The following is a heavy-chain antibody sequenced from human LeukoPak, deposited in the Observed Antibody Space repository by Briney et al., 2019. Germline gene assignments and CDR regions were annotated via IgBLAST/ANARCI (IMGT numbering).Heavy chain of an antibody. CDR3: ARGHSTGTPFFDY. CDR1: GGPMSSRSYY. D-gene: IGHD2-8*02. Sequence: SETLSLTCTVSGGPMSSRSYYWGWIRQSPGKGLEWIGSNYYNESTYYNPSFKSRVTIHVDMSENQFSLRLNSVTAADTAVYYCARGHSTGTPFFDYWGQGILVTV. CDR2: NYYNEST. V-gene: IGHV4-39*01. J-gene: IGHJ4*02.